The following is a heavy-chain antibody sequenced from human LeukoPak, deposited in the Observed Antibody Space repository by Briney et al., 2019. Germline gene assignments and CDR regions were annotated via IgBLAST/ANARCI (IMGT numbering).Heavy chain of an antibody. J-gene: IGHJ4*02. CDR1: GFTFSSYS. V-gene: IGHV3-48*02. D-gene: IGHD5-18*01. Sequence: GGSLGLSCTASGFTFSSYSMNWVRQAPGKGPEWLSYISWGSNVIYYADSVKGRFTTSRDDAKNSLFLRMNSLTDEDTAVYYCARDPGYSYAQDFWGRGTLVTVSS. CDR2: ISWGSNVI. CDR3: ARDPGYSYAQDF.